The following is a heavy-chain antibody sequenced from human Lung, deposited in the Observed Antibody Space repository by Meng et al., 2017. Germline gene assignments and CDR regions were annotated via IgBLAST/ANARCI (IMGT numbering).Heavy chain of an antibody. CDR1: GFTFNSYA. CDR3: AKASVAAPKFYIDY. J-gene: IGHJ4*02. D-gene: IGHD6-19*01. Sequence: GEPLKISCVASGFTFNSYAMSWVRQAPGKGLEWVSTVSGSGGSTYYADSVKGRFTISRDNSKNTLYLQMSSLRAEDTAVYYCAKASVAAPKFYIDYWGQGTLVTVSS. CDR2: VSGSGGST. V-gene: IGHV3-23*01.